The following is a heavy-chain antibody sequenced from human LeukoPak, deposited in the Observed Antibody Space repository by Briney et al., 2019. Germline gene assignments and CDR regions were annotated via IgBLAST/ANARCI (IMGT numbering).Heavy chain of an antibody. D-gene: IGHD5-18*01. Sequence: ASVKVSCKASGYTFTGYYIHWVRRAPGQGLEWMGWIHPNSGDTNYAQKFQGRVTMTRDTSIGTTYMELSRLRSDDTAVYYCARGRGYSYGPFDYWGQGTLVTVSS. J-gene: IGHJ4*02. V-gene: IGHV1-2*02. CDR1: GYTFTGYY. CDR2: IHPNSGDT. CDR3: ARGRGYSYGPFDY.